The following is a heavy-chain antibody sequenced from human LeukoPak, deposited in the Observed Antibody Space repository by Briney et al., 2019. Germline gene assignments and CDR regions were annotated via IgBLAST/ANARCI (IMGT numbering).Heavy chain of an antibody. Sequence: SETLSLTCTVSGGSISSYYWSWIRQPPGKGLEWIGYIYYSGSTNYNASLTNRVTISVDTSKNQFSLKLSSVTAADTAVYYCAREVGYCSGGSCYSYFNYWGQGTLVTVSS. J-gene: IGHJ4*02. D-gene: IGHD2-15*01. CDR3: AREVGYCSGGSCYSYFNY. CDR2: IYYSGST. V-gene: IGHV4-59*01. CDR1: GGSISSYY.